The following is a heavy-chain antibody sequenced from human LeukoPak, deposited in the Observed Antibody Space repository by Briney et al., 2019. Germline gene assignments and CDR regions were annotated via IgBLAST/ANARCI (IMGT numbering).Heavy chain of an antibody. J-gene: IGHJ4*02. CDR2: ISGGDTNT. D-gene: IGHD4-23*01. CDR1: GFTFSNHA. CDR3: ARRAGGYSHPYDY. V-gene: IGHV3-23*01. Sequence: GGSLRLSCAASGFTFSNHAMSWVRQAPGKGLEWVAAISGGDTNTYYADSVKGRFTISRDNSKNTLYVQMNSLRAEDTAVYYCARRAGGYSHPYDYWGQGTLVTVSS.